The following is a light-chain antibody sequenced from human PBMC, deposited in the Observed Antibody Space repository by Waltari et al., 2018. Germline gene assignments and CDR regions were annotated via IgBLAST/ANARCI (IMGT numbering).Light chain of an antibody. CDR2: AAS. J-gene: IGKJ3*01. V-gene: IGKV1-16*02. CDR3: QQDNSYPIT. Sequence: TYRAVQGISYYFSWFQDRPGITHKSLIYAASSWQSGGPSKFRGIGAGTDFTLTMSSLQPEDFASYYCQQDNSYPITFGPGTKVDIK. CDR1: QGISYY.